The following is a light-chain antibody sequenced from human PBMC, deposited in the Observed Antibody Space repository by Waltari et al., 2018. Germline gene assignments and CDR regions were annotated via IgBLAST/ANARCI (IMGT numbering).Light chain of an antibody. J-gene: IGKJ4*01. CDR1: QSFRNT. CDR3: QQGNIWPPII. Sequence: EVVLTQSPGTLSLSPGERATLSCRASQSFRNTLAWYQWKPGQAPRLLIYGASNRATGIPGRISGSGSGTDFTRTISSLEPEDSAVYYCQQGNIWPPIIFGGGTKVVIK. CDR2: GAS. V-gene: IGKV3-11*01.